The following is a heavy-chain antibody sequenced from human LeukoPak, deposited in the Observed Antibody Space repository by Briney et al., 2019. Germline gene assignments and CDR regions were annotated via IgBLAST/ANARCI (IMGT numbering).Heavy chain of an antibody. Sequence: GGSLRLSCAASGFTFSSHGMRWVRQAPGKGLEWVAFIRYDGSNKYNADSVKGRFTISRDNSKNTLYLQMNSLRAEDTAVYYCAKDKAMTTAAMDVWGKGTTATVSS. D-gene: IGHD4-17*01. CDR2: IRYDGSNK. CDR1: GFTFSSHG. V-gene: IGHV3-30*02. J-gene: IGHJ6*03. CDR3: AKDKAMTTAAMDV.